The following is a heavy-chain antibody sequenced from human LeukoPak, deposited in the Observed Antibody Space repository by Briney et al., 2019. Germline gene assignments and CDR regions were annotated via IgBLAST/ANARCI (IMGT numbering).Heavy chain of an antibody. D-gene: IGHD6-13*01. CDR2: INAGNGNT. Sequence: ASVKVSCKASGYTFTSYDMHWVRQAPGQRLEWMGWINAGNGNTKYSQKFQGRVTITGDTSASTAYMELSSLRSEDTAVYYCARVTGIAAAGRFDPWGQGTLVTVSS. J-gene: IGHJ5*02. CDR1: GYTFTSYD. CDR3: ARVTGIAAAGRFDP. V-gene: IGHV1-3*01.